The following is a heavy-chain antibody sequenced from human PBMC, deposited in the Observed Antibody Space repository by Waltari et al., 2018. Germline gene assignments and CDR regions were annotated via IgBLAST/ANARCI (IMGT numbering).Heavy chain of an antibody. CDR1: GGSISSGDYY. D-gene: IGHD2-21*01. J-gene: IGHJ3*01. Sequence: QVQLQESGPGLVKPSQTLSLTCTVSGGSISSGDYYWSWIRQPPGKGLEWIGYIYYSGSTYYNPSLKSRVTISVDTSKNQFSLKLSSVTAADTAVYYCVTESSCGGDCRSLDLWGQGTVVTVSS. CDR2: IYYSGST. CDR3: VTESSCGGDCRSLDL. V-gene: IGHV4-30-4*08.